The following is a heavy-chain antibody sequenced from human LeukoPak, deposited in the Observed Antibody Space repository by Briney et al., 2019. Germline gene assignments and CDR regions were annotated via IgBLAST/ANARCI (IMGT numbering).Heavy chain of an antibody. Sequence: SVKVSCKASGGTFSSYAISWVRQAPGQGLEWMGRIIPIFGTANYAQKFQGRVTITTDESTSTAYMELSSLRSEDTAVYYCARDFPGDGDTGDYWGQGTLVTVSS. D-gene: IGHD4-17*01. CDR1: GGTFSSYA. CDR2: IIPIFGTA. J-gene: IGHJ4*02. CDR3: ARDFPGDGDTGDY. V-gene: IGHV1-69*05.